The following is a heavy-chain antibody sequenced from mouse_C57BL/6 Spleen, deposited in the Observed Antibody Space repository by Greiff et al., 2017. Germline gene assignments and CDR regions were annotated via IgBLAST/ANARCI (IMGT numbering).Heavy chain of an antibody. V-gene: IGHV5-16*01. D-gene: IGHD2-4*01. CDR3: ARDKGGYDYDVYAMDY. Sequence: EVKLLESEGGLVQPGSSMKLSCTASGFTFSDYYMAWVRQVPEKGLEWVAKINYDGSSTYYLDSLKSRFIISRDNAKNILYLQMSSLKSEDTATYYCARDKGGYDYDVYAMDYWGQGTSVTVSS. CDR1: GFTFSDYY. J-gene: IGHJ4*01. CDR2: INYDGSST.